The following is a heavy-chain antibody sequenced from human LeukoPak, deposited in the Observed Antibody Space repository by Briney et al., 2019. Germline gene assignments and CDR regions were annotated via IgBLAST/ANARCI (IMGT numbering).Heavy chain of an antibody. D-gene: IGHD3-10*01. J-gene: IGHJ5*02. CDR1: GYTFTSYD. V-gene: IGHV1-8*01. CDR3: ALGSGSYSSWFDP. CDR2: MNPNSGNT. Sequence: ASVKVSCKASGYTFTSYDINWVRQAAGQGREWMGWMNPNSGNTGYAQKFQGRVTMTRNTSINTAYMELSSLRSEDTAVYYCALGSGSYSSWFDPWGQGTRVTVSS.